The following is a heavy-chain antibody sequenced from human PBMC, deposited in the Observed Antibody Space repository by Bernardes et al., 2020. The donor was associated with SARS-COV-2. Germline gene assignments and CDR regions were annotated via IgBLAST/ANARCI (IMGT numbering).Heavy chain of an antibody. CDR3: AKVPVNTIDFDY. Sequence: GGSLRLSCAASGFTFSSHAMSWVRQAPGKGLEWVSAISGSGGSTYYADSVKGRFTISRDNSKNTLLLQMNSLRAEDTAVYYCAKVPVNTIDFDYWGQGTLVTVSS. CDR1: GFTFSSHA. J-gene: IGHJ4*02. CDR2: ISGSGGST. V-gene: IGHV3-23*01.